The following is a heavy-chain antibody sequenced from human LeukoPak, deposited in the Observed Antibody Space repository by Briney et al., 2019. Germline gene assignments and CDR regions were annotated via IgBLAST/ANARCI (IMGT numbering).Heavy chain of an antibody. Sequence: SETLSLTCTVSGVSISSSNSYWGWIRQPPGKGLEWIGSIYYSGNTYYNASLKSQVSISIDTSKNQFSLRLTSVTAADTAVYYCARQTGSGLFILPGGQGSLVTVSS. CDR3: ARQTGSGLFILP. CDR1: GVSISSSNSY. J-gene: IGHJ4*02. CDR2: IYYSGNT. V-gene: IGHV4-39*01. D-gene: IGHD3/OR15-3a*01.